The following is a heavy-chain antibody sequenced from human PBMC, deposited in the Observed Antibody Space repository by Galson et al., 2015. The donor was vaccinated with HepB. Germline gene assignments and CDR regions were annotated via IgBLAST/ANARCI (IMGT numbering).Heavy chain of an antibody. CDR1: GFTFSSYS. D-gene: IGHD4-17*01. Sequence: SLRLSCEASGFTFSSYSMNCVRQAPGKGLEWVSSISSSSSYIYYADSVKGRFAISRDNAKNSLYLQMNSLRAEDTAVYYCARDGYGDYVGYYYYGMDVWGQGTTVTVSS. V-gene: IGHV3-21*01. CDR2: ISSSSSYI. J-gene: IGHJ6*02. CDR3: ARDGYGDYVGYYYYGMDV.